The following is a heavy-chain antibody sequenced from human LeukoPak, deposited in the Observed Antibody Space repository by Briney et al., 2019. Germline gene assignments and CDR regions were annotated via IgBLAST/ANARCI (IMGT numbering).Heavy chain of an antibody. J-gene: IGHJ4*02. V-gene: IGHV3-66*04. CDR2: IYSGGST. CDR1: GFTFSSYA. D-gene: IGHD7-27*01. CDR3: ARRLGITDY. Sequence: GGSLRLSCAASGFTFSSYAMHWVRQAPGKGLEWVSIIYSGGSTYYTDSVKGRFTISRDNSKNTLYLQMNSLRAEDTAVYYCARRLGITDYWGQGTLVTVSS.